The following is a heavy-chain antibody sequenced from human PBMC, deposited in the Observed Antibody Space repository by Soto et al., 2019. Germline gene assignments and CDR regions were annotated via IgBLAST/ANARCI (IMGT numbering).Heavy chain of an antibody. V-gene: IGHV4-30-2*01. J-gene: IGHJ4*02. CDR3: ARDRGLNSSGWYYFDY. CDR1: GGSISSGGYS. D-gene: IGHD6-19*01. CDR2: IYHSGST. Sequence: QLQLQESGSGLVKPSQTLSLTCAVSGGSISSGGYSWSWIRQPPGKGLEWIGYIYHSGSTYYNPSLKSRVTVSVDRSKNQFSLKLSSVTAADTAVYYCARDRGLNSSGWYYFDYWGQGTLVNVSS.